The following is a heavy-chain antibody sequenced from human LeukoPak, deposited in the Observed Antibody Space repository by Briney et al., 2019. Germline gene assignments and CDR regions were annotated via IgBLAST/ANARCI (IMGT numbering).Heavy chain of an antibody. CDR3: AVRSGIAAAGAFNY. CDR1: GYTFTSYA. Sequence: ASVKVSCKASGYTFTSYAMNWVRQAPGHGLEWMGWINTNTGNPTHAQGFTGRFVFSLDTSVSKAYLQISSLKAEDTAVYYCAVRSGIAAAGAFNYWGQGTLVTVSS. D-gene: IGHD6-13*01. V-gene: IGHV7-4-1*02. CDR2: INTNTGNP. J-gene: IGHJ4*02.